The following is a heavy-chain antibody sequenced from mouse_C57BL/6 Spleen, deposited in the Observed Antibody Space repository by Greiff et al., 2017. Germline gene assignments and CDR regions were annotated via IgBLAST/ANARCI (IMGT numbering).Heavy chain of an antibody. CDR3: TYGNYGFAY. V-gene: IGHV6-3*01. CDR2: IRLKSDNYAT. CDR1: GFTFSNYW. J-gene: IGHJ3*01. Sequence: EVQVVESGGGLVQPGGSMKLSCVASGFTFSNYWMNWVRQSPEKGLEWVAQIRLKSDNYATHYAETVKGRSTISRDDSKSSVYLQMNNLRAEDTGIYYCTYGNYGFAYWGQGTLVTVSA. D-gene: IGHD2-1*01.